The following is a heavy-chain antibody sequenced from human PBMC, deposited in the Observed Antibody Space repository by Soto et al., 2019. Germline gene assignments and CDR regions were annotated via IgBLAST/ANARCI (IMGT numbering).Heavy chain of an antibody. J-gene: IGHJ6*02. Sequence: GGSLRLSCAASGFTFNTYAMTWVRQAPGKGLEWVSIISSSGDGTYYVDSVKGRFTISRDNSRNTLNLQMNNLRAEDTAVYYCAKNADFWSWCMDVWGQGTTVTVSS. D-gene: IGHD3-3*01. V-gene: IGHV3-23*01. CDR3: AKNADFWSWCMDV. CDR2: ISSSGDGT. CDR1: GFTFNTYA.